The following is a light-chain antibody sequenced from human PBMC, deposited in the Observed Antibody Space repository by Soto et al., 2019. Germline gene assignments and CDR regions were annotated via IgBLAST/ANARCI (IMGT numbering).Light chain of an antibody. J-gene: IGKJ1*01. CDR3: LQHNTFPWT. CDR1: QGVSNY. Sequence: DIPLTQSPSSLSASVGDRVTITCRASQGVSNYLTWYQQKPGEAPKRLIYAASTLHSGVPSRFSGSGSGTEFTLTISSLQPEDFAIYYCLQHNTFPWTFGQGTRVDI. V-gene: IGKV1-17*01. CDR2: AAS.